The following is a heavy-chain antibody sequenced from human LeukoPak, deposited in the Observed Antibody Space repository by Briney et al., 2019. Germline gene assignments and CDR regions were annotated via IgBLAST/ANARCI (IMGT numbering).Heavy chain of an antibody. D-gene: IGHD3-16*01. CDR1: GFIFSSYP. J-gene: IGHJ3*02. Sequence: GGSLRLSCAASGFIFSSYPMHWVRQAPGKGLEYVSSILGNGGSPQYANSVKGRFTISRDNSKNTLHLQMGSLRADDMAVYYCARDRVGGWAFDIWGQGTMATVSS. CDR3: ARDRVGGWAFDI. CDR2: ILGNGGSP. V-gene: IGHV3-64*01.